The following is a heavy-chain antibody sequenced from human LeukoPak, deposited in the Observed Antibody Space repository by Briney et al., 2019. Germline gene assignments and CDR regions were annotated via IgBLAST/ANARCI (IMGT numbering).Heavy chain of an antibody. CDR1: GYTFTGYY. CDR3: TNLYGSGSYYKGVY. V-gene: IGHV1-2*02. Sequence: ASVKVSCKASGYTFTGYYIHCVRQAPGQGLEWMGWINPNSGGTNYAQKFQGRVTMTRDTSISTAYIELSRLRADDTAVYYCTNLYGSGSYYKGVYWDQGTLVTVSS. CDR2: INPNSGGT. J-gene: IGHJ4*02. D-gene: IGHD3-10*01.